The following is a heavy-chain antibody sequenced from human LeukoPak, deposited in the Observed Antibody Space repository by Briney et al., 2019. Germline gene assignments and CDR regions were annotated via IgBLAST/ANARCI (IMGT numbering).Heavy chain of an antibody. CDR3: AREYSGDAFDI. Sequence: ASVKVSCKASGYTFTSYGISWVRPAPGQGLEWMGWISAYNGNTNYAQKLQGRVTMTTDTSTSTACMELRSLRSDDTAVYYCAREYSGDAFDIWGQGTMVTVSS. J-gene: IGHJ3*02. D-gene: IGHD1-26*01. V-gene: IGHV1-18*01. CDR2: ISAYNGNT. CDR1: GYTFTSYG.